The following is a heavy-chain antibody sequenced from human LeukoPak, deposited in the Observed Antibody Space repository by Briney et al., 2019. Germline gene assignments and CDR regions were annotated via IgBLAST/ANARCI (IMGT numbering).Heavy chain of an antibody. J-gene: IGHJ4*02. CDR3: VRDNLENQWLERSY. CDR2: ISATSTTI. V-gene: IGHV3-48*01. D-gene: IGHD6-19*01. Sequence: GGSLRLSCAASGFTFSDYNMNWVRQAPGKGPEWVSQISATSTTIKYADFVKGRFTISRDNAKNSLNLQMNSLRADDTADYYCVRDNLENQWLERSYWGQGALVTVSS. CDR1: GFTFSDYN.